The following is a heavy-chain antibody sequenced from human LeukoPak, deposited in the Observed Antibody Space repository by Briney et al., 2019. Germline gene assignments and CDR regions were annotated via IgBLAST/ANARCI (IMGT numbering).Heavy chain of an antibody. J-gene: IGHJ3*02. CDR1: GGAISSYY. V-gene: IGHV4-4*07. CDR2: INISGST. CDR3: ARLLVSSAFDI. Sequence: SETLSLTCTVSGGAISSYYWSWIRQPAGKGLEWVGRINISGSTNYNPSLKSRVTMSVDTSKNQFSLKLSSVTAADTAVYYCARLLVSSAFDIWGQGTMVTVSS. D-gene: IGHD6-6*01.